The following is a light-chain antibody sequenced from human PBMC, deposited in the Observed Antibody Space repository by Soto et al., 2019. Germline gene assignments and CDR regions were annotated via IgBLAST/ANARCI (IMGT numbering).Light chain of an antibody. CDR1: QSVSSN. V-gene: IGKV3-15*01. CDR2: GAS. J-gene: IGKJ3*01. CDR3: QQYNNWPPRP. Sequence: EIVMTQSPATLSVSPGERATLSCRASQSVSSNLAWYQQKPGQAPRLLIYGASTRATGIPARFSGSGSGTEFTLTISSLQSEDFAVYCCQQYNNWPPRPFGPGTKVDIK.